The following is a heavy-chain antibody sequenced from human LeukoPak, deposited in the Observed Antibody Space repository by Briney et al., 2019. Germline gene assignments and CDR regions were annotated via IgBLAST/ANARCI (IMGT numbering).Heavy chain of an antibody. D-gene: IGHD6-13*01. CDR3: ARSPIAAAGTYFQH. J-gene: IGHJ1*01. CDR2: IYYSGST. Sequence: SETLSLTCTVSGGSISSYYWSWIRQPPGKGLGWIGYIYYSGSTNYNPSLKSRVTISVDTSKNQFSLKLSSVTAADTAVYYCARSPIAAAGTYFQHWGQGTLVTVSS. CDR1: GGSISSYY. V-gene: IGHV4-59*01.